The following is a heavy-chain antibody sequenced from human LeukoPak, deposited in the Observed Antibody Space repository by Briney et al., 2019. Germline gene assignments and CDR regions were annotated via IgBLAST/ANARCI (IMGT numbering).Heavy chain of an antibody. Sequence: SQALPLTCAISGDSVSSKSTAWNWIRQSPSRGLEWLGRTYYRSKWYNDYAVSVKSRITINPDTSKNQFSLQLNSVTPEDTAVYYCARGSVDYYYYGMDVWGQGTTVTVSS. CDR3: ARGSVDYYYYGMDV. CDR2: TYYRSKWYN. CDR1: GDSVSSKSTA. J-gene: IGHJ6*02. V-gene: IGHV6-1*01.